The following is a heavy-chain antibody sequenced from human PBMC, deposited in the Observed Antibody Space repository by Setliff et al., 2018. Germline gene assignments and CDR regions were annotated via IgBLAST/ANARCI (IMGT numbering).Heavy chain of an antibody. J-gene: IGHJ4*02. CDR1: GFTVSSNY. Sequence: PGGSLRLSCAASGFTVSSNYMSWVRQAPGKGLEWVSAISGSGGSTNYADSVKGRFTIARDNSKNTLYLQMNSLRAEDTAVYYCAGDGGEYWGQGTLVTVSS. CDR2: ISGSGGST. D-gene: IGHD3-16*01. V-gene: IGHV3-23*01. CDR3: AGDGGEY.